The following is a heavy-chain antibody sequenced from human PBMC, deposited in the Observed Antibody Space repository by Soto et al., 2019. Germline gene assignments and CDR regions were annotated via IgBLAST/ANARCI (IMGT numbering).Heavy chain of an antibody. CDR3: ARGYDYYYGVDV. J-gene: IGHJ6*02. V-gene: IGHV1-8*01. CDR2: MNPNTGNT. Sequence: ASVKVSCKASGYTFTNYDINWVRQATGQGLEYMGWMNPNTGNTGYAQKFQGRVTRTRDTSTSTAYMELGSLRSEDTAVYFCARGYDYYYGVDVWGQGTTVPVSS. CDR1: GYTFTNYD.